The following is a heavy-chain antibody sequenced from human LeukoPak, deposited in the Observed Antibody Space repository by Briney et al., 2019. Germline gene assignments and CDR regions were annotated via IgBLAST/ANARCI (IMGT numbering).Heavy chain of an antibody. CDR2: INYRGRT. Sequence: PSETLSLTCAVYGGSLTDYFWNWIRQSPGKGLEWIGEINYRGRTYYKPSLKSRVTISVDASRNQFSLKLRSVTAADTAIYWCARDLRYNDGPPAAGEDYWGQGTVVTVSS. CDR1: GGSLTDYF. CDR3: ARDLRYNDGPPAAGEDY. J-gene: IGHJ4*02. V-gene: IGHV4-34*01. D-gene: IGHD3-16*01.